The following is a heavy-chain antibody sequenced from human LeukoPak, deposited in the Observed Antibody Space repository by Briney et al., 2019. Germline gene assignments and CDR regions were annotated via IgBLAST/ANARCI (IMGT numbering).Heavy chain of an antibody. D-gene: IGHD2-21*02. Sequence: GASVTVSCKTSGYTFTSYYIHWVGPAPGRGLAGMGLINPSGGSTSYAQKFQGRVTMTTDTSTSTAYMELRSLRSDDTAVYDCARTPYCGGDCRDDAFDIWGQGTMVTVSS. V-gene: IGHV1-46*01. J-gene: IGHJ3*02. CDR1: GYTFTSYY. CDR2: INPSGGST. CDR3: ARTPYCGGDCRDDAFDI.